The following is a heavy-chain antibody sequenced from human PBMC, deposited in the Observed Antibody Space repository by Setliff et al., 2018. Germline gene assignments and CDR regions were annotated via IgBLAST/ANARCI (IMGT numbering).Heavy chain of an antibody. J-gene: IGHJ2*01. CDR2: ISSSSSYI. D-gene: IGHD6-19*01. CDR1: GFTFSSYS. CDR3: ARRYSSGWYFDL. V-gene: IGHV3-21*01. Sequence: PGGSLRLSCAASGFTFSSYSMNWVRQAPGKGLEWVSSISSSSSYIYYADSGKGRFTISRDNAKYSLYLHMNSLRADDTAVYYWARRYSSGWYFDLWGRGTLVTVSS.